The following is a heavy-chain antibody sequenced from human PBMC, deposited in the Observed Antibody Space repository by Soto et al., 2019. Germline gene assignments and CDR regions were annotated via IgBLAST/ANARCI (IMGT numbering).Heavy chain of an antibody. CDR1: GGSISSGRYY. J-gene: IGHJ4*02. V-gene: IGHV4-31*03. CDR3: ARDRDGYNAIDY. Sequence: QVQLQESGPGLVKPSQTLSLTCTVSGGSISSGRYYWSWIRQHPGKGLEWIGYIHYSGTTYHNPSLESRITMSVDTSKKQFSLRLSSVTAADTAVYYCARDRDGYNAIDYWGQGTLVTVSS. CDR2: IHYSGTT. D-gene: IGHD5-12*01.